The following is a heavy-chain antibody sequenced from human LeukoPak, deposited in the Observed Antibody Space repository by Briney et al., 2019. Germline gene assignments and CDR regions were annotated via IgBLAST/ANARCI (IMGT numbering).Heavy chain of an antibody. CDR3: ARDYSAVAGSDY. Sequence: ASVKVSCKASGGTFSSYAISWVRQAPGQGLEWMGGIIPIFGTANYAQKFQGRVTITADESTSTAYMELSSLRSEDTAVYYCARDYSAVAGSDYWGQGTLVTVSS. J-gene: IGHJ4*02. CDR1: GGTFSSYA. D-gene: IGHD6-19*01. V-gene: IGHV1-69*13. CDR2: IIPIFGTA.